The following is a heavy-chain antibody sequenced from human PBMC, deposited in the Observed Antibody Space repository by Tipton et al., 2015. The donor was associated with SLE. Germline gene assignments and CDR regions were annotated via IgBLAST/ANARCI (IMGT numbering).Heavy chain of an antibody. V-gene: IGHV4-59*08. CDR1: GGSISSYY. D-gene: IGHD1-1*01. Sequence: TLSLTCTVSGGSISSYYWSWIRQPPGKGLEWIGYIYYSGSTNYNPSLKSRVTISIDVSKNQFSLKLPSVTAADTAVYYCGRGATTWRGAIYGMDVWGQGTTVNVSS. J-gene: IGHJ6*02. CDR3: GRGATTWRGAIYGMDV. CDR2: IYYSGST.